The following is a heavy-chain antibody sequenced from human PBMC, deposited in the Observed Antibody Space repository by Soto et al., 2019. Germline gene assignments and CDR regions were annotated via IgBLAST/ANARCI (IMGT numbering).Heavy chain of an antibody. D-gene: IGHD4-4*01. J-gene: IGHJ5*02. CDR3: ASILGNANWFDP. Sequence: SVKVSCKASGYTFTYRYLHWVRQAPGQALEWMGWITPFNGNTNYAQKFQDRVTITRDRSMSTAYMELSSLRFEDTAMYYCASILGNANWFDPWGQGTLVTVSS. CDR1: GYTFTYRY. V-gene: IGHV1-45*02. CDR2: ITPFNGNT.